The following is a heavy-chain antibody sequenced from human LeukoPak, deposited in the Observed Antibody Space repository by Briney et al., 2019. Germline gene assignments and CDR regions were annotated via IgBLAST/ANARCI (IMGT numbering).Heavy chain of an antibody. CDR1: GFTPSSYV. J-gene: IGHJ4*02. CDR2: ISSDGSNK. CDR3: ARDLPTVVIFGAFDS. Sequence: GGSLRLSCAASGFTPSSYVMHWVRQAPGKGLECVAVISSDGSNKYYADSVKGRFTVSRDNSKNTLYLQMNSLRPEDTAVYYCARDLPTVVIFGAFDSWGQGTLVTVSP. D-gene: IGHD3-3*01. V-gene: IGHV3-30*04.